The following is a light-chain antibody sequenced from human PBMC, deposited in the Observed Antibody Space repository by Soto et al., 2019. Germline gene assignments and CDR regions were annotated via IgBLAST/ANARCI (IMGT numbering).Light chain of an antibody. J-gene: IGKJ1*01. CDR1: QSVSSN. V-gene: IGKV3-15*01. CDR2: GAS. Sequence: EIVMTQSPATVSVSPGERATLSCRASQSVSSNLAWYQQKPGQAPRLLIYGASTRATGIPDRFSGSGSGTEFTLTISSLQSEDFAVYYCQQYNNWPRTFGQGTKV. CDR3: QQYNNWPRT.